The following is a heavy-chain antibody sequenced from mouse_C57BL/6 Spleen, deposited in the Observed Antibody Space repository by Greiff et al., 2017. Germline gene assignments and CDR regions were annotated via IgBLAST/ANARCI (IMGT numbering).Heavy chain of an antibody. D-gene: IGHD2-4*01. Sequence: EVKLVESGGGLVKPGGSLKLSCAASGFTFSDYGMHWVRQAPEKGLEGVAYISSGSSTIYYADTVKGRFTISRDNAKNTLFLQMTSLRSEDTAMYYCARGDYDGSWFAYWGQGTLVTVSA. CDR2: ISSGSSTI. CDR1: GFTFSDYG. CDR3: ARGDYDGSWFAY. J-gene: IGHJ3*01. V-gene: IGHV5-17*01.